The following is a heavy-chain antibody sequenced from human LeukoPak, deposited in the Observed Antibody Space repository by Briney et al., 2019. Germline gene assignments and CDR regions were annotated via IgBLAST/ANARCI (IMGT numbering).Heavy chain of an antibody. CDR1: GFTFSSYA. CDR3: AEGGNYYDSSGLGIY. CDR2: ISGSGGST. D-gene: IGHD3-22*01. J-gene: IGHJ4*02. Sequence: GGSLRLSCAASGFTFSSYAMSWVRQAPGKGLEWVSAISGSGGSTYYADSVKGRFTISRDNSKNTLYLQMNSLRAEDTAVYYCAEGGNYYDSSGLGIYWGQGTLVTVSS. V-gene: IGHV3-23*01.